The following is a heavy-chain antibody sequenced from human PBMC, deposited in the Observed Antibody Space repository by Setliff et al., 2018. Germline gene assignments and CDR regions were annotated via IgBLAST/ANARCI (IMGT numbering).Heavy chain of an antibody. V-gene: IGHV3-30*04. CDR2: ISYDGNNK. J-gene: IGHJ4*02. D-gene: IGHD3-22*01. CDR3: ARGDSSGYYYVQEVFIDY. CDR1: GFTFSSYA. Sequence: RLSCAASGFTFSSYAMHWVRQAPGKGLEWVAVISYDGNNKYYADSVKGRFTISRDNSKNTLYLQMNSLRAEDTAVYYCARGDSSGYYYVQEVFIDYWGQGTLVTVSS.